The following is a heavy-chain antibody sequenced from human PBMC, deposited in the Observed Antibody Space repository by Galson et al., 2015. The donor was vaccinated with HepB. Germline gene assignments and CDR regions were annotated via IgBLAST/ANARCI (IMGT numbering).Heavy chain of an antibody. J-gene: IGHJ4*02. V-gene: IGHV1-24*01. CDR2: FDPEDGET. CDR3: ATEYYYGSGSYGIFDY. CDR1: GYTLTELS. Sequence: VKVSCKVSGYTLTELSMHWVRQAPGKGLEWMGGFDPEDGETIYAQKFQGRVTMTEDTSTDTAYMELSSLRSEDTAVYYCATEYYYGSGSYGIFDYWGQGTLVTVSS. D-gene: IGHD3-10*01.